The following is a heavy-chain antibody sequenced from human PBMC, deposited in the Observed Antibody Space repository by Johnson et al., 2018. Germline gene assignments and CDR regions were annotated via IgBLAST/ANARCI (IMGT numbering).Heavy chain of an antibody. CDR3: ARDHCSGGSCHGAFDI. CDR2: INPSDGST. V-gene: IGHV1-46*01. CDR1: GYTFTNYY. D-gene: IGHD2-15*01. Sequence: QVQLVQSGAEVKMPGASVQVSCTASGYTFTNYYLHWVRQAPGQGLEWMGIINPSDGSTNYAQKFQGRVTMTRDTSTSTVYMDLSSLKSEDTAVYYCARDHCSGGSCHGAFDILGQGTMVTVSS. J-gene: IGHJ3*02.